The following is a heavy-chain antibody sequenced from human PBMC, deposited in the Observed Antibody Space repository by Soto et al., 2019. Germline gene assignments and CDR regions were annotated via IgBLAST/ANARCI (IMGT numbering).Heavy chain of an antibody. CDR3: ARDKDRQQLGGNYYYILDV. CDR1: GGTFSTSA. Sequence: QVQLMQSGAEVKKPGSSVKVSCKASGGTFSTSAISWVRQAPGEGLEWVGGIMPIFATPDYAQKFQGRVTLSADESTATAYLELTSLSTDDPAVYYCARDKDRQQLGGNYYYILDVWGQGTEVTVSS. CDR2: IMPIFATP. J-gene: IGHJ6*02. D-gene: IGHD3-3*02. V-gene: IGHV1-69*12.